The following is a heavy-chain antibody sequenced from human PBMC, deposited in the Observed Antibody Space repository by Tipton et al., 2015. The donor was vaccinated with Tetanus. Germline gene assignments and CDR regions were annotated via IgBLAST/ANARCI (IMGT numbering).Heavy chain of an antibody. CDR1: GYMFGSYG. D-gene: IGHD3-16*01. CDR2: ISSYNGET. V-gene: IGHV1-18*01. Sequence: QLVQSGAEVKKPGASVKVSCKASGYMFGSYGFSWVRQSPGQGLEWLGWISSYNGETNYAQTVQGRVAMTSDTSTSTGHLELRNLTSDDTAVYYCARDQTGWGEGVKYWGQGTLVTVSS. CDR3: ARDQTGWGEGVKY. J-gene: IGHJ4*02.